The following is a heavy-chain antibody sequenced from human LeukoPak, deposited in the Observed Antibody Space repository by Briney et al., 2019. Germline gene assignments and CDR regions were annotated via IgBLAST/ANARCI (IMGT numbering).Heavy chain of an antibody. J-gene: IGHJ4*01. CDR2: IWSDGSNR. Sequence: GGSLRLSCAASGFNFSHYGMHWVRQAPGKGLEWVAVIWSDGSNRFYAGSVKGRFTISRDNSQNTVFLQMNSLRVEDTAMYYCARDAQRGFDYSNSLEYWGHGTLVTVSS. D-gene: IGHD4-11*01. CDR1: GFNFSHYG. V-gene: IGHV3-33*01. CDR3: ARDAQRGFDYSNSLEY.